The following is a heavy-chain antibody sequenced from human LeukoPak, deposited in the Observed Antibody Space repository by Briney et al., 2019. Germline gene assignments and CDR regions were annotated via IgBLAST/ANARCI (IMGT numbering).Heavy chain of an antibody. CDR2: INHSGAT. CDR1: GGSFSGYY. J-gene: IGHJ6*03. CDR3: ASIRYYDILTGYWVNNHMDV. D-gene: IGHD3-9*01. V-gene: IGHV4-34*01. Sequence: PSETLSLTCAAYGGSFSGYYWCWIRQPPGPGLEWIGEINHSGATNYNPSLKSRVTVSVDTSKNQFSLKLSSVTAADTAVYYCASIRYYDILTGYWVNNHMDVWGEGTTVTVSS.